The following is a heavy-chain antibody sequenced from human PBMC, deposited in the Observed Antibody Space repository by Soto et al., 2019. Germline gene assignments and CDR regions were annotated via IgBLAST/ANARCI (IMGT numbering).Heavy chain of an antibody. Sequence: VGSLRLSCAVSGFACSFYGFHWVRQSPGKGLEWLGVIVSDGSAIYHADSLEGRFFISRDNSKDILYLQMNSLRVEDTAVYYCARDDAFDNENGFDMWGQGTMVTVSS. CDR1: GFACSFYG. D-gene: IGHD3-3*02. J-gene: IGHJ3*02. CDR2: IVSDGSAI. V-gene: IGHV3-33*01. CDR3: ARDDAFDNENGFDM.